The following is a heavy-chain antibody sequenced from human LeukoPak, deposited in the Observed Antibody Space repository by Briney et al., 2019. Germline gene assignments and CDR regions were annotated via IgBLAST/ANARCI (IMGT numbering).Heavy chain of an antibody. CDR1: GGSFSGYY. Sequence: PSETLSLACAVYGGSFSGYYWSWIRQPPGKGLEWIGEINHSGSTNYNPSLKSRVTISVDTSKNQFSLKLSSVTAADTAVYYCAREGSSWYHNWFDPWGQGTLVTVSS. CDR2: INHSGST. CDR3: AREGSSWYHNWFDP. J-gene: IGHJ5*02. V-gene: IGHV4-34*01. D-gene: IGHD6-13*01.